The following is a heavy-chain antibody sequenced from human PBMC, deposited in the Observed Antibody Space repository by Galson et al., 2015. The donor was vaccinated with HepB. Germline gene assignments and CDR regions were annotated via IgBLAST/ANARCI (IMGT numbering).Heavy chain of an antibody. J-gene: IGHJ5*02. CDR3: ARGALVAVVNANLNNWFDP. V-gene: IGHV1-18*01. Sequence: SVKVSCKASGYTFSSYGMNWVRQAPGQGLEWMGWINTYDNPTNYAQKLQGRVTMTTETSTTTAYMELRSLRSDDTAVYYCARGALVAVVNANLNNWFDPWGQGTLVTVSS. CDR1: GYTFSSYG. D-gene: IGHD2-15*01. CDR2: INTYDNPT.